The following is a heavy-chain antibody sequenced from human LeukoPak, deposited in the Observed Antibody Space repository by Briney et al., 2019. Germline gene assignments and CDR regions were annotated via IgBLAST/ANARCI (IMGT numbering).Heavy chain of an antibody. CDR2: ISWNDDQ. J-gene: IGHJ5*02. V-gene: IGHV2-5*01. D-gene: IGHD2-15*01. CDR1: GFSLGTSGVG. Sequence: ESGPTLVNPTQTLTLTCTFSGFSLGTSGVGVGWIRQPPGKALEWLALISWNDDQRYSPSLKNRLTITKDTSRNQVVLTMTNMDPADTATYYCARSPYCSGGLTCYVNYFDPWGQGTLVTVSS. CDR3: ARSPYCSGGLTCYVNYFDP.